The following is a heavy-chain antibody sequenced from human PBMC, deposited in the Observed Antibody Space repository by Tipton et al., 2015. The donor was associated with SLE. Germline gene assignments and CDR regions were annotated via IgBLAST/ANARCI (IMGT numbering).Heavy chain of an antibody. D-gene: IGHD3-3*01. Sequence: FTFSRDNSKNTLYLQMNSLRAEDTAVYYCTRDFWNAFDIWGQGTMVTVSS. CDR3: TRDFWNAFDI. V-gene: IGHV3-30*07. J-gene: IGHJ3*02.